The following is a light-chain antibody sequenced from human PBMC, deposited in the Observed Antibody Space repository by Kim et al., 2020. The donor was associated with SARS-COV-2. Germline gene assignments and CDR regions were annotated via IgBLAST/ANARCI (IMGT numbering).Light chain of an antibody. J-gene: IGKJ4*01. CDR2: YTS. V-gene: IGKV3-20*01. CDR3: QQYLKSPLT. CDR1: QSVGSRY. Sequence: PGERATLSCRASQSVGSRYLAWFQQKPGQPPRLLMYYTSKRATGVPDRFSGSGSGTDFTLTVSRLEAEDYAVYYCQQYLKSPLTFGGGTKVDIK.